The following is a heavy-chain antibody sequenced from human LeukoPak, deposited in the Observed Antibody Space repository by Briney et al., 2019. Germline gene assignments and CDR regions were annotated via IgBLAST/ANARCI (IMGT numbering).Heavy chain of an antibody. D-gene: IGHD6-13*01. CDR1: GFTVSSNY. Sequence: GGSLRLSCAASGFTVSSNYMSWVRQAPGKGLEWVSVIYSSGNTYYADSAKDRFTISRDNSKNTMYLQMNSLRTEDTAVYYCARRRSSSWGIDYWGQGTLVTVSS. J-gene: IGHJ4*02. V-gene: IGHV3-66*02. CDR2: IYSSGNT. CDR3: ARRRSSSWGIDY.